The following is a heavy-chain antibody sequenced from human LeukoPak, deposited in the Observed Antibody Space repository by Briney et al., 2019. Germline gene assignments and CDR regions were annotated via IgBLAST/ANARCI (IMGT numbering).Heavy chain of an antibody. CDR2: IKQDGSEK. CDR3: ARVGVRYCSSTSCQRGAFDI. CDR1: GFTFSSYW. Sequence: GGSLRLSCAASGFTFSSYWMSWVRQAPGKGLEWVANIKQDGSEKYYVDSVKGRFNISRDNGKNSLYLQMNSLRAEDTAVYYCARVGVRYCSSTSCQRGAFDIWGQGTMVTVSS. V-gene: IGHV3-7*04. D-gene: IGHD2-2*01. J-gene: IGHJ3*02.